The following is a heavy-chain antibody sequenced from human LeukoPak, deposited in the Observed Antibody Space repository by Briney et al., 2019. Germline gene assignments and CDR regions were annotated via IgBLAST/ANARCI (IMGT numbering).Heavy chain of an antibody. CDR3: ARDSGDPATDQIINNWFDP. D-gene: IGHD5-18*01. CDR1: GGSISSGGYS. J-gene: IGHJ5*02. CDR2: IYYSGST. Sequence: PSETLSLTCAVSGGSISSGGYSWSWIRQPPGKGLEWIGYIYYSGSTYYNPSLKSRVTISVDTSKNQFSLKLSSVTAADTAVYYCARDSGDPATDQIINNWFDPWGQGTLVTVSS. V-gene: IGHV4-30-4*07.